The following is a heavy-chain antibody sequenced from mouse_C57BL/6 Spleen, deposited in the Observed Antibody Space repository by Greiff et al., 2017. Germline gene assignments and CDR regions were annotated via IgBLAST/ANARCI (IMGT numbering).Heavy chain of an antibody. Sequence: QVQLQQSGPELVKPGASVKISCKASGYAFSSSWMNWVKQRPGKGLEWIGRIYPGDGDTTYNGKFKGKATLTADKSSSTAYMQLSSLTSEDSAVYFCARLGLRRYYYAMDYWGQGTSVTVSS. CDR2: IYPGDGDT. V-gene: IGHV1-82*01. CDR3: ARLGLRRYYYAMDY. J-gene: IGHJ4*01. D-gene: IGHD2-2*01. CDR1: GYAFSSSW.